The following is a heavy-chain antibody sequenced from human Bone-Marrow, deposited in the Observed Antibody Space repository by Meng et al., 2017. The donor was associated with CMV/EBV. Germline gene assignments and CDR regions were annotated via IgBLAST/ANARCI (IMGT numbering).Heavy chain of an antibody. CDR2: ISGSGGST. CDR1: GFTFSSYA. D-gene: IGHD1-1*01. V-gene: IGHV3-23*01. J-gene: IGHJ4*02. Sequence: GESLKISCAASGFTFSSYAMSWVRQAPGKGLEWVSAISGSGGSTYYADSVKGRFTISRDNSKNTLYLQMNSLRAEDMAVYYCAKTFNWNLGYWGQGTLVTVSS. CDR3: AKTFNWNLGY.